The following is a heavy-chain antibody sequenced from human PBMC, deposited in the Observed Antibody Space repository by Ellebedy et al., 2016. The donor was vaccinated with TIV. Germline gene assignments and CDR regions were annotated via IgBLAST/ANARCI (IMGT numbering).Heavy chain of an antibody. CDR2: IKQAGSEK. CDR1: GFMFNNYW. V-gene: IGHV3-7*01. CDR3: ARAIGSGSSL. J-gene: IGHJ3*01. Sequence: GESLKISCAASGFMFNNYWMSWVRQAPGKGLEWVFTIKQAGSEKYYVASVTGRFTISRDNAKKSLYLQMNSLRADDTAVYYCARAIGSGSSLWGQGTMFTVSS. D-gene: IGHD1-26*01.